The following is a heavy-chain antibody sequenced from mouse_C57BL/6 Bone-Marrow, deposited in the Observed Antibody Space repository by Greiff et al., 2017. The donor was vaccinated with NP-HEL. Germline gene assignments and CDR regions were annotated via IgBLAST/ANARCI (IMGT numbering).Heavy chain of an antibody. V-gene: IGHV1-55*01. Sequence: QVQLKQPGAELVKPGASVKMSCKASGYTFTSYWITWVKQRPGQGLEWIGDIYPGSGSTNYNEKFKSKATLTVDTSSSTAYMQLSSLTSEDTAVYYSAVDYSGYVYFGYWGQGTTVTVSS. CDR1: GYTFTSYW. CDR2: IYPGSGST. CDR3: AVDYSGYVYFGY. D-gene: IGHD3-2*02. J-gene: IGHJ2*01.